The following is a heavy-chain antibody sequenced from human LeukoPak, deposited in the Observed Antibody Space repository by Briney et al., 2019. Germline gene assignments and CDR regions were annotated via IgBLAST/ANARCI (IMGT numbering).Heavy chain of an antibody. V-gene: IGHV1-2*02. CDR2: INPNSGGT. Sequence: ASVKVSCKASGYTFTGYYMHWVRQAPGQGLEWMGWINPNSGGTNYAQKFQGRVTMTRDTSISTAYMELSRLRSDDTAVYYCARVPPYDYVWGSYFYWGQGTLVTVSS. CDR1: GYTFTGYY. J-gene: IGHJ4*02. CDR3: ARVPPYDYVWGSYFY. D-gene: IGHD3-16*01.